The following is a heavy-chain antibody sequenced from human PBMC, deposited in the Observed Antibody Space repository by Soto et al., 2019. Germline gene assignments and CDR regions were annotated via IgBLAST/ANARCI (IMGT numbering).Heavy chain of an antibody. J-gene: IGHJ4*02. D-gene: IGHD3-10*01. V-gene: IGHV3-23*01. CDR1: GFTFSSYA. CDR2: ISGSGGST. CDR3: AKDRGSAPSGADY. Sequence: EVQLLESGGGLVQPGGSLRLSCAASGFTFSSYAMSWVRQAPGKGLEWVSAISGSGGSTYYADSVKGRFTISRDNSKNTLDLQMNSLRAEDTAVYYCAKDRGSAPSGADYWGQGTLVTVSS.